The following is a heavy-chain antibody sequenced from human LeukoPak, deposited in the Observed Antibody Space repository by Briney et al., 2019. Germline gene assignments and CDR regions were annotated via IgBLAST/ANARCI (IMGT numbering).Heavy chain of an antibody. V-gene: IGHV3-21*01. CDR3: ARYSSSWYGHMDV. CDR2: ISSSSSYI. CDR1: GFTFSSYS. D-gene: IGHD6-13*01. Sequence: GGSLRLSCAASGFTFSSYSMNWVRQAPGKGLEWVSSISSSSSYIYYADSVKGRFTISRDNAKNSLYLQMNSLRAEDTAVYYCARYSSSWYGHMDVWGQGTLVTVSS. J-gene: IGHJ4*02.